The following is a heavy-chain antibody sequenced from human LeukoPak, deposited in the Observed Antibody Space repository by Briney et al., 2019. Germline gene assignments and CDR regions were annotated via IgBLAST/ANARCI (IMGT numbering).Heavy chain of an antibody. CDR2: TSYDGSNT. CDR1: GFTLSSHV. V-gene: IGHV3-30*03. CDR3: ARVGSSGYFDY. D-gene: IGHD3-22*01. Sequence: GKSLRLSCVVSGFTLSSHVMYWIRQAPGKGLEWVALTSYDGSNTDYTDSVKGRFTISRDSPRNTLYLQMNSLSAEDTAFYYCARVGSSGYFDYWGQGALVTVSS. J-gene: IGHJ4*02.